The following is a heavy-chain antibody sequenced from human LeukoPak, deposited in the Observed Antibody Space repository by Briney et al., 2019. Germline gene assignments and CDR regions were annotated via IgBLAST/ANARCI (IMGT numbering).Heavy chain of an antibody. CDR2: IIPIFGTA. D-gene: IGHD1-7*01. V-gene: IGHV1-69*13. Sequence: ASVKVSCKATGATFTNYDINWVRQAPGQGLEWMGGIIPIFGTANYAQKFQGRVTITADESTSTAYMELSSLRSEDTAVYYCARVNLELHGRYLFDYWGQGTLVTVSS. CDR1: GATFTNYD. J-gene: IGHJ4*02. CDR3: ARVNLELHGRYLFDY.